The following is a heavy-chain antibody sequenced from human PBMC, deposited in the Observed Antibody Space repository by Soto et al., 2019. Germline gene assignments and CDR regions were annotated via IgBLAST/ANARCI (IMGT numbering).Heavy chain of an antibody. CDR1: GGSISPYY. V-gene: IGHV4-59*01. CDR3: ARDSVRGFGVFDP. Sequence: QVQLQESGPGLLKPSETLSLTCTVSGGSISPYYWSWIRQPPGKGLEWIGFIYYSGSTNYNPSLKSRVTISLDTSKNQFSLNLSSVTAADTAVYYCARDSVRGFGVFDPWGQGTLVTVSS. J-gene: IGHJ5*02. D-gene: IGHD3-10*01. CDR2: IYYSGST.